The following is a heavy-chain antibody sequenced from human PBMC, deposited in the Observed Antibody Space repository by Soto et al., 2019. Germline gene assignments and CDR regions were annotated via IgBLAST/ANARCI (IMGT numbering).Heavy chain of an antibody. CDR2: ISSNGGST. CDR3: VMSSGSSSPTFDY. V-gene: IGHV3-64D*06. J-gene: IGHJ4*02. D-gene: IGHD3-10*01. Sequence: PGGSLRLSCSASGFTFSSYAMHWVRQAPGKGLEYVSAISSNGGSTYYADSVKGRFTISRDNSKNTLYLQMSSLRAEDTAVYYCVMSSGSSSPTFDYWGQGTLVTVSS. CDR1: GFTFSSYA.